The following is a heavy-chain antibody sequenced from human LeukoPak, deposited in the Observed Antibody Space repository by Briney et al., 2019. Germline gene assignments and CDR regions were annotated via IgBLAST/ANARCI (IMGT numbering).Heavy chain of an antibody. CDR2: IRYDGSNK. D-gene: IGHD3-22*01. CDR1: GFTFSTYV. V-gene: IGHV3-30*02. Sequence: GGSLRLSCAASGFTFSTYVMHWVRQAPGKGLEWVAFIRYDGSNKYYADSVKGRFTISRDNSKNTLYLQMNSLRSEDTAVYYCASYSNYDSSGYYPLWGQGTLVTVSS. J-gene: IGHJ4*02. CDR3: ASYSNYDSSGYYPL.